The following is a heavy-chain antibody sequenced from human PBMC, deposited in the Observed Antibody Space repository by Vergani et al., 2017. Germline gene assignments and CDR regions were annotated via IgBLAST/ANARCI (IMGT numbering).Heavy chain of an antibody. CDR3: ARAATYYDFWSGDWRAIGAYVDY. D-gene: IGHD3-3*01. J-gene: IGHJ4*02. V-gene: IGHV1-46*01. Sequence: QVQLVQSGAEVKKPGASVKVSCKASGCTFTSYYMHWVRQAPGQGLEWMGIINPSGGSTSYAQKFQGRVTMTRDTSTSTVYMELSSLRSEDTAVYYCARAATYYDFWSGDWRAIGAYVDYGGQGTLVTVSS. CDR2: INPSGGST. CDR1: GCTFTSYY.